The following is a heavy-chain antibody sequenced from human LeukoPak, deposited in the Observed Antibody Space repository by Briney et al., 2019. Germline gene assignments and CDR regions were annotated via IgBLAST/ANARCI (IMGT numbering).Heavy chain of an antibody. Sequence: SETLSLTCTVSGYSISSGYYWGWIRQPPGKGLEWIGSIYHSGSTYYNPSLKSRVTISVDTSKNQFSLKPSSVTAADTAVYYCARGALGSYSGYDYEDYWGQGTLVTVSS. CDR2: IYHSGST. J-gene: IGHJ4*02. CDR1: GYSISSGYY. CDR3: ARGALGSYSGYDYEDY. V-gene: IGHV4-38-2*02. D-gene: IGHD5-12*01.